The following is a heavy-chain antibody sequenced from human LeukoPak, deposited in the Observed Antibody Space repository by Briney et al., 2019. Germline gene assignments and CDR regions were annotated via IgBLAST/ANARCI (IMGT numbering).Heavy chain of an antibody. D-gene: IGHD6-13*01. Sequence: GGSLRLSCAVSGLTVSSTYMNWVRQAPGKGLEWVGRIKSKTDGGTPDYAAPVKGRFTISRDDSKNTLYLQMNSLKTEDTAVYYCTGVSRSSWYDYWGQGTLVTVSS. CDR2: IKSKTDGGTP. CDR1: GLTVSSTY. CDR3: TGVSRSSWYDY. J-gene: IGHJ4*02. V-gene: IGHV3-15*01.